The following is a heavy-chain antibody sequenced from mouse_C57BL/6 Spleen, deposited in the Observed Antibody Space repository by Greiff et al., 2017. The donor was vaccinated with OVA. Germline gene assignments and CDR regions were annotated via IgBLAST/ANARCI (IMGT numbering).Heavy chain of an antibody. V-gene: IGHV5-17*01. D-gene: IGHD2-3*01. J-gene: IGHJ4*01. CDR1: GFTFSDYG. CDR3: ARKMGYSYAMDY. CDR2: ISSGSSTI. Sequence: VQLKESGGGLVKPGGSLKLSCAASGFTFSDYGLHWVRQAPEKGLEWVAYISSGSSTIYYADTVKGRFTISRDNAKNTLFLQMTSLRSEDTAMYYCARKMGYSYAMDYWGQGTSVTVSS.